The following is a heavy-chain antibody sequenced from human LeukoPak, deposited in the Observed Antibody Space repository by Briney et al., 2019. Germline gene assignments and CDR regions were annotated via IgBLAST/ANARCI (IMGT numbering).Heavy chain of an antibody. D-gene: IGHD6-19*01. V-gene: IGHV1-8*01. CDR2: MNPNSGNT. CDR3: ARGGRIAVAGHSKNWFDP. Sequence: ASVKVSCKASGYTFTSYDINWVRQATGQGLKWMGWMNPNSGNTGYAQKFQGRVTMTRNTSISTAYMELSSLRSEDTAVYYCARGGRIAVAGHSKNWFDPWGQGTLVTVSS. CDR1: GYTFTSYD. J-gene: IGHJ5*02.